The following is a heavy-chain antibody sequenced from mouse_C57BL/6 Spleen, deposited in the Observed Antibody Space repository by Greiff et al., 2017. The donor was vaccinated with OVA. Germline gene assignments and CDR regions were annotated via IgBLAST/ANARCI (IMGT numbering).Heavy chain of an antibody. V-gene: IGHV5-4*01. CDR1: GFTFSSYA. CDR2: ISDGGSYT. J-gene: IGHJ3*01. Sequence: EVKVVESGGGLVKPGGSLKLSCAASGFTFSSYAMSWVRQTPEKRLEWVATISDGGSYTYYPDNVKGRFTISRDNAKNTLYLQMRHLKSEDTAMYYCARDLGGPFAYWGQGTLVTVSA. D-gene: IGHD3-3*01. CDR3: ARDLGGPFAY.